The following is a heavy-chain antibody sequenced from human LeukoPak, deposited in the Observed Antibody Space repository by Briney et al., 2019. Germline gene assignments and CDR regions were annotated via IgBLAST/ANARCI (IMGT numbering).Heavy chain of an antibody. CDR3: ARVSAVAGQGENAFDI. Sequence: ASVKVSCKASGYTFTSYYMHWVRQAPGQGLEWMGIINPSGGSTSYAQKFQGRVTMTRDISTSTVYMELSSLRSEDTAVYYCARVSAVAGQGENAFDIWGQGTMVTVSS. CDR2: INPSGGST. J-gene: IGHJ3*02. V-gene: IGHV1-46*01. D-gene: IGHD6-19*01. CDR1: GYTFTSYY.